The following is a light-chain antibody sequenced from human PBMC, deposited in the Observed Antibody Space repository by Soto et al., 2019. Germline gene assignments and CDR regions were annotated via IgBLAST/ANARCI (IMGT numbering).Light chain of an antibody. J-gene: IGLJ7*01. CDR2: EVT. V-gene: IGLV2-23*02. CDR1: SSDVGSHNL. CDR3: CSYGGSRAV. Sequence: QSVLTQPASVSGSPGQSVTISCTGTSSDVGSHNLVSWYQQHPGQAPKLKIYEVTKRPLGVSTRFSASKSGNTASLTISGLQAEDEADYYCCSYGGSRAVFGGRTQLTVL.